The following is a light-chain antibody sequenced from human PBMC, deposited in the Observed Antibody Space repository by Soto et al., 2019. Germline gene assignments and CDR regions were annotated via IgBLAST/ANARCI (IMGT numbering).Light chain of an antibody. V-gene: IGKV3-11*01. J-gene: IGKJ2*01. Sequence: EIVLTQSPATLSLSPGERATLSCRASQSVSSYLAWYQQKPGQAPRLLIYDASNRATGIPARFSGSGSGTDVTLTISSLEPEDCAVYYCQQRSNWQYTFGQGTKLEIK. CDR1: QSVSSY. CDR2: DAS. CDR3: QQRSNWQYT.